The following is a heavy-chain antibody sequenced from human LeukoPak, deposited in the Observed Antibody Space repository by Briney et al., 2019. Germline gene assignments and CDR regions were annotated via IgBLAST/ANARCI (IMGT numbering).Heavy chain of an antibody. CDR3: ARESVRPYFDY. CDR1: GGSISTYY. V-gene: IGHV4-59*12. CDR2: IYHSGST. J-gene: IGHJ4*02. D-gene: IGHD2-8*01. Sequence: SETLSLTCTVSGGSISTYYWTWIRQPPGKGLEWIGYIYHSGSTNYNPSLKSRVTISVDTSKNQFSLKLSSVTAADTDVYYCARESVRPYFDYWGQGTLVTVSS.